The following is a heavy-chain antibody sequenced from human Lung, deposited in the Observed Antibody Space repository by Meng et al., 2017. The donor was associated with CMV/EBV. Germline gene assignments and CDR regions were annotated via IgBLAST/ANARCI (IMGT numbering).Heavy chain of an antibody. CDR1: GFTFSSYW. CDR2: IKQDGSEK. J-gene: IGHJ4*02. D-gene: IGHD3-10*01. V-gene: IGHV3-7*01. Sequence: GEXXTISCAASGFTFSSYWMSWVRQAPVKGLEWVASIKQDGSEKYYVDSVKGRFTISGDNAKNSLYLQMNSLRAEDTAVYYCARDLRSPVYWGQGTLVTVSS. CDR3: ARDLRSPVY.